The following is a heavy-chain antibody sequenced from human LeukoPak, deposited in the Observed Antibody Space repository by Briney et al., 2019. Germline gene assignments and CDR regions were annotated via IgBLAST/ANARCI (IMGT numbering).Heavy chain of an antibody. Sequence: SETLSLTCAVSGGSISSSNWWSWVRQPPGKGLEWIGEIYHSGSTNYNPSLKSRVTISVDKSKNQFSLKLSSVTAADTAVYYCARDRIYYYYYYGMDVWGQGTTVTVSS. CDR1: GGSISSSNW. J-gene: IGHJ6*02. CDR3: ARDRIYYYYYYGMDV. V-gene: IGHV4-4*02. CDR2: IYHSGST. D-gene: IGHD2/OR15-2a*01.